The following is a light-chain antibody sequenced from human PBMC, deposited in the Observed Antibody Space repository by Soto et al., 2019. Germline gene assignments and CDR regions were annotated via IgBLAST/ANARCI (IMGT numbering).Light chain of an antibody. J-gene: IGKJ2*01. CDR2: GTS. CDR1: QRVSSGF. V-gene: IGKV3-20*01. Sequence: IVLTQSPGTLSMSPGESATLSCRASQRVSSGFLAWYQQKPGQAPRLLIYGTSTRATAVPDRFSGGGSGTDFTLTISGLEPEDLAVYYCQQYGRSPYTFGQGTKLDIK. CDR3: QQYGRSPYT.